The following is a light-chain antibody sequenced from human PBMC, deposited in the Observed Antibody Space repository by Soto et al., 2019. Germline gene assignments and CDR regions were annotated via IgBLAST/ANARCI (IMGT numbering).Light chain of an antibody. J-gene: IGKJ2*01. CDR1: QSVLYRSNNKKY. Sequence: DIVMTQSPDSLAVSLGERATINCKSSQSVLYRSNNKKYLAWYQQKPGQPPKLLIYWASTRQSGVPDRFSGSGSGTDFTLTISSLQAEDVAVYFCQQYYTTPYTFGQGTQLEIK. CDR3: QQYYTTPYT. CDR2: WAS. V-gene: IGKV4-1*01.